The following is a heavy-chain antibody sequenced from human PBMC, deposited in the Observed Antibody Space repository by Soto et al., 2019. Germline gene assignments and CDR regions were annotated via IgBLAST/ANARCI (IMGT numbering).Heavy chain of an antibody. J-gene: IGHJ4*02. CDR2: ISGSGGST. CDR3: AKGKDIVVVPAADDY. Sequence: GGSLRLSCAASGFTFSSYAMSWVRQAPGKGLEWVSAISGSGGSTYYADSVKGRFTISRDNSKNTLYLQMNSLRVEDTAVYYCAKGKDIVVVPAADDYWGQGTLVTVSS. V-gene: IGHV3-23*01. D-gene: IGHD2-2*01. CDR1: GFTFSSYA.